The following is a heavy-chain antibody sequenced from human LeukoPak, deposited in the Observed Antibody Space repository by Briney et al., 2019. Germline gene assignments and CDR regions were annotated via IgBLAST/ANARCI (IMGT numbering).Heavy chain of an antibody. Sequence: GGSLKLSCAASGFTFSGSAMHWVRQASGKGLEWVGRIRSNANSYATAYAASVKGRFTISRDDSKNTAYLQMNSLKTEDTAVYYCTTGGIYGDYEALSDAFDIWGQGTMVTVSS. CDR1: GFTFSGSA. CDR2: IRSNANSYAT. CDR3: TTGGIYGDYEALSDAFDI. V-gene: IGHV3-73*01. J-gene: IGHJ3*02. D-gene: IGHD4-17*01.